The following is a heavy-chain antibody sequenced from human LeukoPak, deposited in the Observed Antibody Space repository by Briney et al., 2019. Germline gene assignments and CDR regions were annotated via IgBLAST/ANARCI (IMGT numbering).Heavy chain of an antibody. Sequence: GGSLRLSCAASGFTFDDYTMHWVRHATGKGLEWVSLINSDGSSTYYADSVKDRFTISRDNSKNSLYLQMNSLRTEDTALYYCAKDHGGPFDPWGQGTLVTVSS. D-gene: IGHD4-23*01. V-gene: IGHV3-43*01. CDR2: INSDGSST. CDR3: AKDHGGPFDP. J-gene: IGHJ5*02. CDR1: GFTFDDYT.